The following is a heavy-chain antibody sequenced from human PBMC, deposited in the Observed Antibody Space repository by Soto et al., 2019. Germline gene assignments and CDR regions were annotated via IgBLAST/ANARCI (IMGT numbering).Heavy chain of an antibody. V-gene: IGHV3-7*03. CDR3: ARGKRSGWYVDYYYGMDD. CDR1: GFTFSSYW. D-gene: IGHD6-19*01. CDR2: IKQDGSEK. J-gene: IGHJ6*02. Sequence: HPGGSLRLSCAASGFTFSSYWMSWVRQAPGKGLEWAANIKQDGSEKYYVDSVKGRFTISRDNAKNSLYLQMNSLRAEDTAVYYCARGKRSGWYVDYYYGMDDWGQGTTVTVSS.